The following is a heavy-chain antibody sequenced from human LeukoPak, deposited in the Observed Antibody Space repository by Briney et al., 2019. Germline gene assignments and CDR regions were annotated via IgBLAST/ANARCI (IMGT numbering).Heavy chain of an antibody. D-gene: IGHD3-10*01. CDR3: ARDQSPGEFGQYYDAFDI. CDR1: GFTLSSDW. Sequence: GGSLRLSCVASGFTLSSDWMTWLRQAPGKGLGWVANIKRDGSRKEYVDAVRGRFTISRDNAKNSVYLQMDSLRVEDTAVYFCARDQSPGEFGQYYDAFDIWGQGTLVTVSP. J-gene: IGHJ3*02. V-gene: IGHV3-7*01. CDR2: IKRDGSRK.